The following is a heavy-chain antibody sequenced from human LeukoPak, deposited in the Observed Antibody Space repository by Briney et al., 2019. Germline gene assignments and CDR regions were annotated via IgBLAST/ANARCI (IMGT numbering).Heavy chain of an antibody. CDR1: GGSISSSSYY. CDR3: ARHPGGYFDWLLPDDAFDI. J-gene: IGHJ3*02. D-gene: IGHD3-9*01. V-gene: IGHV4-39*01. Sequence: SETLSLTCTVSGGSISSSSYYWGWIRQPPGKGLEWIGSIYYSGSTYYNPSLKSRVTISVDTSKNQFSLKLSSVTAVDTAVYYCARHPGGYFDWLLPDDAFDIWGQGTMVTVSS. CDR2: IYYSGST.